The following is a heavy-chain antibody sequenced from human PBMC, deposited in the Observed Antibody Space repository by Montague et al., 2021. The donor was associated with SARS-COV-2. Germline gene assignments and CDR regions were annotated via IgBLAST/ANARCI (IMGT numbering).Heavy chain of an antibody. Sequence: SETLSLTCAISGGSFSNYYWSWIRQPPGKGLEWIGEVNQSGTTIYHPSLKGRITMSVDTSDNQFSLQLNSVSATDTAIYYCARAQMAVTEYYPDYWGQGILVTVSS. D-gene: IGHD2/OR15-2a*01. CDR1: GGSFSNYY. CDR2: VNQSGTT. J-gene: IGHJ4*02. V-gene: IGHV4-34*01. CDR3: ARAQMAVTEYYPDY.